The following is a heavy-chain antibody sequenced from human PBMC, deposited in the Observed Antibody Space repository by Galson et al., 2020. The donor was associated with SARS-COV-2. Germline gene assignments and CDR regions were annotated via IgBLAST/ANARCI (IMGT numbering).Heavy chain of an antibody. D-gene: IGHD1-1*01. CDR1: GGSISSGGYY. V-gene: IGHV4-31*03. Sequence: SETLSLTCTVSGGSISSGGYYWSWIRQHPGKGLEWIGYIYYSGSTYYNPSLKSRVTISVDTSKNQFSLKLSSVTAADTAVYYCASWNGDYYYYYMDVWGKGTTVTVSS. CDR2: IYYSGST. J-gene: IGHJ6*03. CDR3: ASWNGDYYYYYMDV.